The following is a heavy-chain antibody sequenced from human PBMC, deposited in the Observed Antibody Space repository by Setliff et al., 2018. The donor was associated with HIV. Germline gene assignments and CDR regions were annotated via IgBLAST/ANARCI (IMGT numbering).Heavy chain of an antibody. V-gene: IGHV1-69*13. Sequence: VKVSCKASGGTFSSYAISWVRQAPGQGLEWMGGIIPISGTANYAQKFQGRVTITADKSTNTVYMQFSSLTSDDTAVYYCARAGGGATDQAFDIWGQGTMVTVSS. CDR2: IIPISGTA. CDR1: GGTFSSYA. CDR3: ARAGGGATDQAFDI. D-gene: IGHD2-2*01. J-gene: IGHJ3*02.